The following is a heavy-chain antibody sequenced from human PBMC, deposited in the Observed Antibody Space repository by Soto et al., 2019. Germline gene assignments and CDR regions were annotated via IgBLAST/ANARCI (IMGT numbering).Heavy chain of an antibody. V-gene: IGHV4-59*01. D-gene: IGHD2-2*01. CDR2: IYYSAT. CDR1: DGCSSRCL. Sequence: SLARSVGDGCSSRCLWSWIRKTPGKGLEWIAYIYYSATSYNPSLKSRVSISLDTSKNQFSLKLSSVTAADTAVYYCSSSYSSRGPKSVAYGFGIWGQGTMGTVSS. J-gene: IGHJ3*02. CDR3: SSSYSSRGPKSVAYGFGI.